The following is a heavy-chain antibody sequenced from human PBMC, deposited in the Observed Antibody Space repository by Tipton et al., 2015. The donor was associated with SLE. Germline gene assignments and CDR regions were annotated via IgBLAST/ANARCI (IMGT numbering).Heavy chain of an antibody. CDR1: GFSFSAYW. D-gene: IGHD4-11*01. Sequence: SLRLSCAASGFSFSAYWMSWVRQAPGKGLEWVANINQDGSEKYYVESLRGRFTISVDTSKNQFSLKLNSMTAADTAVYYCARIGYSKYDVWGQGTTVTVSS. J-gene: IGHJ6*02. CDR3: ARIGYSKYDV. V-gene: IGHV3-7*03. CDR2: INQDGSEK.